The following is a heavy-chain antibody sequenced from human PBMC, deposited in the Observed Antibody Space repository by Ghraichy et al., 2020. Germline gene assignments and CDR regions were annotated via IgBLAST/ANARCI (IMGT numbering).Heavy chain of an antibody. CDR3: AHRPRPPYYGDYDWYFDL. D-gene: IGHD4-17*01. J-gene: IGHJ2*01. CDR2: IYWDDDK. Sequence: SGPTLVKPTQTLTLTCTFSGFSLSTSGVGVGWIRQPPGKALEWLALIYWDDDKRYSPSLKSRLTITKDTSKNQVVLTMTNMDPVDTATYYCAHRPRPPYYGDYDWYFDLWGRGTLVTVSS. CDR1: GFSLSTSGVG. V-gene: IGHV2-5*02.